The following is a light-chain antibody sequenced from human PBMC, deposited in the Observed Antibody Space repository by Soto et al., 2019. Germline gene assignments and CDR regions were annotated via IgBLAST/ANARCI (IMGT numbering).Light chain of an antibody. V-gene: IGKV3-15*01. CDR3: QQFNKWPLT. Sequence: EIVMAQSPANLSVSPGERATLSCRASQTIHNNVAWYQQRPGQAPRLLIYDASTRATSVPARFSGSGSGTDFTLSISGLQSADCAVYYCQQFNKWPLTFGGGTNVEIK. J-gene: IGKJ4*01. CDR2: DAS. CDR1: QTIHNN.